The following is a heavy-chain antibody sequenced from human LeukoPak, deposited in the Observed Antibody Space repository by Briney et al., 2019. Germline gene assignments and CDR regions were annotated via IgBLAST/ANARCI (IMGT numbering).Heavy chain of an antibody. J-gene: IGHJ5*02. Sequence: SETLSLTCAVYGGSFSGYYWSWIRQPPGKGLEWIGEINHSGSTNYNPSLKSRVTISVDTSKNQFSLKLSSVTAADTAVYYCARRHVEYSSSFDPWGQGTLVTVSS. CDR3: ARRHVEYSSSFDP. V-gene: IGHV4-34*01. D-gene: IGHD6-6*01. CDR1: GGSFSGYY. CDR2: INHSGST.